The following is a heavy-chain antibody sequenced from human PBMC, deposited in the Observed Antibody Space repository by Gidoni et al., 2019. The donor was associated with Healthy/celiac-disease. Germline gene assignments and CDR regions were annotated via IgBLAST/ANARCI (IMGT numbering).Heavy chain of an antibody. J-gene: IGHJ4*02. D-gene: IGHD3-3*01. CDR1: GFSLSTSGVG. CDR2: IYWNDDK. Sequence: QITLKESGPTLVKPTQTLTLTCTFSGFSLSTSGVGVGWIRQPPGKALEWRALIYWNDDKRYSPSLKSRLTITKDTSKNQVVLTMTNMDPVDTATYYCAHRRGYYDFWSFDYWGQGTLVTVSS. V-gene: IGHV2-5*01. CDR3: AHRRGYYDFWSFDY.